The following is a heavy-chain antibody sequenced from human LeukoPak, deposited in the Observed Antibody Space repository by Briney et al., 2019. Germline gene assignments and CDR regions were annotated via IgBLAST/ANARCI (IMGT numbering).Heavy chain of an antibody. CDR1: GFTFSSYA. D-gene: IGHD3-22*01. Sequence: GGSLRLSCAASGFTFSSYAMSWVRQAPGKGLEWVSAISGSGGSTYYADSVKGRFTISRDNSKNTLYLQMNSLRAEDTAVYYCAKDHCDSSGYYHDYWGQGTLVTVSS. CDR2: ISGSGGST. V-gene: IGHV3-23*01. CDR3: AKDHCDSSGYYHDY. J-gene: IGHJ4*02.